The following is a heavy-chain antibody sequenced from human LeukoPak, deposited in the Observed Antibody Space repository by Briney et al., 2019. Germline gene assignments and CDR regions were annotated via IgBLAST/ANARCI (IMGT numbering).Heavy chain of an antibody. CDR2: INTSGATT. J-gene: IGHJ6*02. Sequence: ASVKVSCKTSGYTFSRHYIHWVRQAPGQGLEWLGIINTSGATTRYGQNFKGRVTATRDTSTSTVYMEMSSLNSGDTAVYYCARGLESSGWYGMDVWGQGTTIIVSS. D-gene: IGHD6-19*01. CDR1: GYTFSRHY. CDR3: ARGLESSGWYGMDV. V-gene: IGHV1-46*01.